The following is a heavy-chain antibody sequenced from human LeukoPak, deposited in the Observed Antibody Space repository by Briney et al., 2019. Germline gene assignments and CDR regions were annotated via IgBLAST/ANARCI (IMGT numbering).Heavy chain of an antibody. CDR2: IKQDGSDK. Sequence: PGGSLRLSCAASGFTFSSYWMSWVRQAPGKGLEWVANIKQDGSDKYYVDSVKGRFTISRDNAKNSLYLQMNSLRAEDTAVYYCAREGSVGAIDAFDIWGQGTMVTVSS. J-gene: IGHJ3*02. D-gene: IGHD1-26*01. CDR1: GFTFSSYW. V-gene: IGHV3-7*01. CDR3: AREGSVGAIDAFDI.